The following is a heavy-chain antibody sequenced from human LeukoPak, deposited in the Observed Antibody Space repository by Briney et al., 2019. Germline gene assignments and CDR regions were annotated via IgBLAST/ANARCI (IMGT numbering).Heavy chain of an antibody. V-gene: IGHV4-39*01. CDR1: GGSISSSSYY. J-gene: IGHJ5*02. Sequence: SETLSLTCTVSGGSISSSSYYWGWIRQPPGKGLEWIGSIYYSGSTYYNPSLKSRVTISVDTSKNQFSLKLMSVTAADTAVYYCARRLLWFGELSWFDPWGQGTLVTVSS. D-gene: IGHD3-10*01. CDR3: ARRLLWFGELSWFDP. CDR2: IYYSGST.